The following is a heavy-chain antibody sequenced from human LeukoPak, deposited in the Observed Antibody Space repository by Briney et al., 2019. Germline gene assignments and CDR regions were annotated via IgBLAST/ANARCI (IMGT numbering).Heavy chain of an antibody. Sequence: GGSLRLSCTASGFILSSFWEAWVRQAPGKGLEWVANIKPDGSLQFYGDSVKGRFTISRDNAKNSLYMQMDNLRAEDTALYYCATSYDSSGCDWGQGTLVTVSS. CDR3: ATSYDSSGCD. CDR2: IKPDGSLQ. CDR1: GFILSSFW. J-gene: IGHJ1*01. D-gene: IGHD3-22*01. V-gene: IGHV3-7*01.